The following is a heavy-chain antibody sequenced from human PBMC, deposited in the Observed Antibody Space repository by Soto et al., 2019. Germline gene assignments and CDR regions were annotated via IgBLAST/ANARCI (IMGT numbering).Heavy chain of an antibody. J-gene: IGHJ4*02. D-gene: IGHD3-10*01. CDR2: MNANSGET. CDR1: GYSFTSFD. CDR3: TRVSFIVNLRFAFDS. Sequence: QVQLVQSGAEVKKPGASVRVSCKGSGYSFTSFDVHRVRQAPGQGLEWMGWMNANSGETVYAQNFQCRVTMTSDSSMRTAYMELSSLKSEDTAVYYCTRVSFIVNLRFAFDSWGQGTLISVSS. V-gene: IGHV1-8*01.